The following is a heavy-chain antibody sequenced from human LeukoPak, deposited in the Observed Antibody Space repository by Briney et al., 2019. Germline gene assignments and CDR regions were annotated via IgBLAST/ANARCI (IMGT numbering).Heavy chain of an antibody. V-gene: IGHV3-30*03. CDR3: ATRSGSFGY. D-gene: IGHD1-26*01. J-gene: IGHJ4*02. CDR1: GGTFSIYG. Sequence: SCKASGGTFSIYGTHWVRQAPGKGRDWVAVISYDGSNKYYADSVKGRFTISRDNSKNTLYLQMNSLRAEDTAVYYCATRSGSFGYWGQGTLVTVSS. CDR2: ISYDGSNK.